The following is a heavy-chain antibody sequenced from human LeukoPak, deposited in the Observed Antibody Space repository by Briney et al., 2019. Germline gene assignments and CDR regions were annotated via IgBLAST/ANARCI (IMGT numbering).Heavy chain of an antibody. CDR1: GDSASSNSAA. Sequence: SQTLSLTCAISGDSASSNSAAWNWIRQSPSRGLEWLGRTYYRSKWYNDYAVSVKGRITINPDTSKNQFSLQLNSVTPEDTAVYYCAGRVGYCTSTSCPPDYWGQGTLVTVSS. CDR2: TYYRSKWYN. J-gene: IGHJ4*02. V-gene: IGHV6-1*01. CDR3: AGRVGYCTSTSCPPDY. D-gene: IGHD2-2*01.